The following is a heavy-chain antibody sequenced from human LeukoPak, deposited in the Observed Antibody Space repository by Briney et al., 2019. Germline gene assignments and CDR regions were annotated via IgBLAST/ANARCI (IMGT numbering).Heavy chain of an antibody. V-gene: IGHV1-58*01. J-gene: IGHJ6*02. CDR3: AAGLTPTMTTPRVLDYYYGMDV. Sequence: GASVKVSCKASGFTFTSSAVQWVRQARGQRLEWIGWIVVGSGNTNYAQKFQERVTITRDMSTSTAYMELSSLRSEDTAVYYCAAGLTPTMTTPRVLDYYYGMDVWGQGTTVTVSS. CDR2: IVVGSGNT. CDR1: GFTFTSSA. D-gene: IGHD4-17*01.